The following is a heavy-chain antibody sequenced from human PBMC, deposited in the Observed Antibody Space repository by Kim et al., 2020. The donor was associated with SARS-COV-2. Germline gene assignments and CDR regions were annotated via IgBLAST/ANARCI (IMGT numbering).Heavy chain of an antibody. J-gene: IGHJ4*02. Sequence: SETLSLTCAVYGGSFSGYYWSWIRQPPGKGLEWIGEINHSGSTNYNPSLKSRVTISVDTSKNQFSLKLSSVTAADTAVYYCARSRALYYDILTGYYGRGGDLDYWGQGTLVTVSS. CDR3: ARSRALYYDILTGYYGRGGDLDY. CDR1: GGSFSGYY. D-gene: IGHD3-9*01. V-gene: IGHV4-34*01. CDR2: INHSGST.